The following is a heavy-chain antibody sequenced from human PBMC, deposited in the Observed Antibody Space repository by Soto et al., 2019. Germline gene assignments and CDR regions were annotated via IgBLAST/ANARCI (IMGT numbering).Heavy chain of an antibody. CDR3: TTDSVY. J-gene: IGHJ4*02. V-gene: IGHV3-15*01. CDR1: GFTFSSAW. Sequence: GGSLRLSCAASGFTFSSAWMSWVRQAPGKGLEWVGRLRSKTDGETTDYTAPVKGRFTISRDDSKNTLYLQMNSLKTEDTAVYYCTTDSVYWGQGTLVTVSS. CDR2: LRSKTDGETT.